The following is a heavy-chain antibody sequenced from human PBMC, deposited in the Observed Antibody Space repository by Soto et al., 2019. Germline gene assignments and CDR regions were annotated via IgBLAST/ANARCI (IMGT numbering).Heavy chain of an antibody. CDR2: IYYSGST. D-gene: IGHD6-13*01. CDR1: GGSISSSSYY. V-gene: IGHV4-39*01. CDR3: AMGIAALNWFDP. Sequence: SETLSLTCTVSGGSISSSSYYWGWIRQPPGKGLEWIGSIYYSGSTYYNPSLKSRVTISVDTSKNQFSLKLSSVTAADTAVYYCAMGIAALNWFDPWGQGTLVTVSS. J-gene: IGHJ5*02.